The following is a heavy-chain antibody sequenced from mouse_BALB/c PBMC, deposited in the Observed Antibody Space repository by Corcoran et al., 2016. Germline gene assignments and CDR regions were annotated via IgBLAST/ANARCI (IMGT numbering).Heavy chain of an antibody. CDR2: IDPANGNT. CDR1: GFNIKDTY. J-gene: IGHJ1*01. D-gene: IGHD1-1*01. CDR3: ARGGSWYFDV. Sequence: EVQLQQSGAELVKPGASVKLSCTASGFNIKDTYMHWVKQRPEQGLEWIGRIDPANGNTKYDPKFQGKATITADTYSNTAYLQLSSRTAEDTAVYYCARGGSWYFDVWGAGTTVTVSS. V-gene: IGHV14-3*02.